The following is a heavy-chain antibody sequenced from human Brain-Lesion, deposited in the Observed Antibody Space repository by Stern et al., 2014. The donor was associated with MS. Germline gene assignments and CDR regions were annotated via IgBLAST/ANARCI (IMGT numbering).Heavy chain of an antibody. CDR1: GGSVSSTSYA. D-gene: IGHD2-15*01. Sequence: VQLVESGPGLVKPSETLSLTCTVAGGSVSSTSYAWAWIRQPPGKGLEWIGTIYYSGKTYYSPSLKSGLTIPLDTSNNPFSLQLRSVTAADTAVYYCAGEEDIRYCSGGSCTGNWFDPWGQGTLVTVSS. CDR2: IYYSGKT. J-gene: IGHJ5*02. V-gene: IGHV4-39*01. CDR3: AGEEDIRYCSGGSCTGNWFDP.